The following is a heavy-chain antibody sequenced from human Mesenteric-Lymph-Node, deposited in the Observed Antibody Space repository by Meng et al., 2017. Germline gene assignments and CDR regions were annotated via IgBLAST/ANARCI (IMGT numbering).Heavy chain of an antibody. D-gene: IGHD3-22*01. J-gene: IGHJ4*02. Sequence: SVKVSCKASGGAFSSYAISWVRQAPGQGLEWMGGIYPLFDTANYPQKFQGRVTITADRSTNTAYMELNNLRSEDTAVYYCASSLHHYDTIGLDYWGQGTLVTVSS. CDR2: IYPLFDTA. CDR1: GGAFSSYA. V-gene: IGHV1-69*06. CDR3: ASSLHHYDTIGLDY.